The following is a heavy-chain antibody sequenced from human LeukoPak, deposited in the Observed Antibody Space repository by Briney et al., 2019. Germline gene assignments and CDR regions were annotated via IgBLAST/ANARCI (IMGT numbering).Heavy chain of an antibody. CDR1: GYYISSSYY. CDR2: FFHSGST. J-gene: IGHJ2*01. CDR3: ARSYDSSGYYIFDL. Sequence: PSETLSLTCTVSGYYISSSYYWGWIRQPPGKGLEWIGSFFHSGSTYYNPSLKSRVTISVDTSKNQFSLKLSSVTAADTAVYYCARSYDSSGYYIFDLWGRGTLVTVSS. V-gene: IGHV4-38-2*02. D-gene: IGHD3-22*01.